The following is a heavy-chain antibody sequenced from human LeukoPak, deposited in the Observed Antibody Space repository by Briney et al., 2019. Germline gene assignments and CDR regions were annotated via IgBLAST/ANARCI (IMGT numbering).Heavy chain of an antibody. CDR3: ARHFSVATTSPLQH. CDR1: GFTFSSYA. V-gene: IGHV3-23*01. D-gene: IGHD5-12*01. J-gene: IGHJ1*01. CDR2: ISGSGGST. Sequence: GGSLRLSCAASGFTFSSYAMSWVRQAPGKGLEWVSAISGSGGSTYYADSVKGRFTISRDNAKNTLYLQMNSLRVEDTALYYCARHFSVATTSPLQHWGQGTLVTVSS.